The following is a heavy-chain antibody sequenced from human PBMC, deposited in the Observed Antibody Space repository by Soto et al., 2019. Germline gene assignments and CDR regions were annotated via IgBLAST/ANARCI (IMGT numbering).Heavy chain of an antibody. Sequence: SVKVSCKASGDSFTKYTVNWVRQAPRQGLEWMGGIIPRFGTTNYAPTLQDRVTITADASMNTVYMELSSLRSDDTALYYCTRGRGLYNSGRSKLDSSGQGTLVTVSS. J-gene: IGHJ4*02. V-gene: IGHV1-69*13. CDR1: GDSFTKYT. CDR3: TRGRGLYNSGRSKLDS. D-gene: IGHD1-1*01. CDR2: IIPRFGTT.